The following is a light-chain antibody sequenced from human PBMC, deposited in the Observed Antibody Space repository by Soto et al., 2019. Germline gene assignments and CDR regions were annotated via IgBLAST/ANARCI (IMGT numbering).Light chain of an antibody. Sequence: DIQMTQSPSSLSASVGDRVTTTCQASQDISNYLNWYQQKPGKAPKLLIYDASNLETGVPSRFSGSGSGTDFTFTISSLQPEDIATYYCQQYDNLPRSTFGQGTRLEIK. CDR3: QQYDNLPRST. CDR2: DAS. CDR1: QDISNY. V-gene: IGKV1-33*01. J-gene: IGKJ5*01.